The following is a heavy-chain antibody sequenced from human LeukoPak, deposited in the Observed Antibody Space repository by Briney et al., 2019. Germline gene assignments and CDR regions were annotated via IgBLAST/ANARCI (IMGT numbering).Heavy chain of an antibody. J-gene: IGHJ4*02. CDR1: GFTFSTYW. D-gene: IGHD2-2*02. V-gene: IGHV3-7*03. Sequence: PGGSLRLSCTASGFTFSTYWMSWVRQAPGKGLEWLANIKQDGTDKYYVDSVKGRFTISRDNSKNTLYLQMNSLRAEDTAVYYCASELGYCSSTSCYTLTGHFDYWGQGTLVTVSS. CDR2: IKQDGTDK. CDR3: ASELGYCSSTSCYTLTGHFDY.